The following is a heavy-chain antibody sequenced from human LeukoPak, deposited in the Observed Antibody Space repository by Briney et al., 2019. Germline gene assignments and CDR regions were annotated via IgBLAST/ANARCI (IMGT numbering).Heavy chain of an antibody. V-gene: IGHV5-51*01. Sequence: GESLKISCKGSGYTFSSYWIGWVRQMPGKGLEWMGIIYPGDSDTRYSPSLQGQVTISVDTSIDTAYLQWSSLKASDTAIYYCARQNDFRLDYWGQGTLVTVSS. CDR3: ARQNDFRLDY. J-gene: IGHJ4*02. CDR2: IYPGDSDT. CDR1: GYTFSSYW. D-gene: IGHD3-3*01.